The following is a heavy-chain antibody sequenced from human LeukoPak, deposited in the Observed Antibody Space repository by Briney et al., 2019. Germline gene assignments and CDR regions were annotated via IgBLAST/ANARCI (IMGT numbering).Heavy chain of an antibody. V-gene: IGHV1-69*13. J-gene: IGHJ4*02. D-gene: IGHD2-8*01. Sequence: SVKVSCKASGGTFSSYAISWVRQAPGQGLEWMGGIIPIFGTANYAQKFQGRVTITADESTSTAYMEPSSLRSEDTAVYYCASGAPKYCTNGVCYSDYFDYWGQGTLVTVSS. CDR3: ASGAPKYCTNGVCYSDYFDY. CDR1: GGTFSSYA. CDR2: IIPIFGTA.